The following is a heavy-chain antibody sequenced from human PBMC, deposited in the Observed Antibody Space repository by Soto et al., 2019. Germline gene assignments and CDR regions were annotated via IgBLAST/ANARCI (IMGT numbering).Heavy chain of an antibody. V-gene: IGHV3-23*01. CDR3: ASLVWSGYKIIDY. CDR1: GFTFSSYA. D-gene: IGHD3-3*01. Sequence: GGSLRLSCAASGFTFSSYAMSWVRQAPGKGLEWVSAISGSGGSTYYADSVKGRFTISRDNSKNTLYLQMNSLRAEDTAVYYYASLVWSGYKIIDYWGQGTLVTVSS. J-gene: IGHJ4*02. CDR2: ISGSGGST.